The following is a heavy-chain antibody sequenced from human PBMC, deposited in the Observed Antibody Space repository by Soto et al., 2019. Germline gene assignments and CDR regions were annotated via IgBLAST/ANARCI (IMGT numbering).Heavy chain of an antibody. CDR3: ARDGSGNYRNNDWYFDL. D-gene: IGHD1-26*01. V-gene: IGHV3-11*06. J-gene: IGHJ2*01. CDR2: ISSSSSYT. CDR1: GFTFSDYY. Sequence: QVQLVESGGGLVKPGGSLRLSCAASGFTFSDYYMSWIRQAPGKGLEWVSYISSSSSYTNYADSVKGRFTISRDNAKNSLYLQMNSLRAEDTAVYYCARDGSGNYRNNDWYFDLWGRGTLVTVSS.